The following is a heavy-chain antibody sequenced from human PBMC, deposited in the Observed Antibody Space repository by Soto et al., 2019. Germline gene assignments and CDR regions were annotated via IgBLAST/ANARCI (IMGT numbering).Heavy chain of an antibody. CDR1: GGSISSGGYH. CDR2: IYYSGST. J-gene: IGHJ4*02. CDR3: ARHHYGSGSTYFDY. V-gene: IGHV4-31*03. D-gene: IGHD3-10*01. Sequence: SETLSLTCTVSGGSISSGGYHWSWIRQHPGKGLEWIGYIYYSGSTYYNPSLKSRVTISVDTSKNQFSLKLSSVTAADTAVYYCARHHYGSGSTYFDYWGQGTLVTVSS.